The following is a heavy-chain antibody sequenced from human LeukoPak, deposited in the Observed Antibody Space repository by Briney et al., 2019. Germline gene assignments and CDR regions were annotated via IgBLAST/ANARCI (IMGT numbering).Heavy chain of an antibody. D-gene: IGHD3-22*01. CDR1: RFTFRRYW. CDR2: IKSDGST. J-gene: IGHJ1*01. Sequence: PGGSLRLSCAASRFTFRRYWMHWVRQAPGKGLVWVSRIKSDGSTNYADSVKGRFTISRDNAKNTVSLQMNSLRAEDTGVYYCARAPSDIGGYYPEYFRHWGQGTLVTVSS. CDR3: ARAPSDIGGYYPEYFRH. V-gene: IGHV3-74*01.